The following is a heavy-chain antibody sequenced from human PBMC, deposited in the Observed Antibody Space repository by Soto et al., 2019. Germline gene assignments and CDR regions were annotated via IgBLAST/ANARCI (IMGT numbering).Heavy chain of an antibody. D-gene: IGHD2-2*01. CDR3: ASHKDIVVVQADLGRWAY. CDR1: GFTFSSYA. Sequence: DVQLLESGGGLVQPVGSLRLSCAASGFTFSSYAMSWVRQAPGKGLEWVSAISGSGGSTYYADSVKGRFTISRDNSKNTLYLQMNRLRAADTAVYYCASHKDIVVVQADLGRWAYCGKGPLVNVSS. J-gene: IGHJ1*01. V-gene: IGHV3-23*01. CDR2: ISGSGGST.